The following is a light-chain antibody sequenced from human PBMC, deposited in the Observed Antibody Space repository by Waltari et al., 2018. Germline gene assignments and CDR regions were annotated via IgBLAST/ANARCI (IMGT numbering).Light chain of an antibody. Sequence: QSALTQPASVSGSPGKSITISCSGTDSDVGAYAFVSWYQQHPGKAPHLIIYEVSNRPSGISNRFSASKSGNTASLTISGLQAEDEADYYCSSYTTSSAPGVFGTGTRVTVL. CDR3: SSYTTSSAPGV. CDR2: EVS. J-gene: IGLJ1*01. CDR1: DSDVGAYAF. V-gene: IGLV2-14*01.